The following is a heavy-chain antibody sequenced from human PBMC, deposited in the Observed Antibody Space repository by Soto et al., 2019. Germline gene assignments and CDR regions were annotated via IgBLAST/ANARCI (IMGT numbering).Heavy chain of an antibody. Sequence: SETLSLTCTVSGLSIDRGAYSWSWIRQPPGKGLEWVGSISPGGDTYYNPSLTSRVTISVDRPRNQFSLNLTSVTAADTAVYYCASLGGYRYYFDYWGQGTLVTVSS. J-gene: IGHJ4*02. CDR3: ASLGGYRYYFDY. V-gene: IGHV4-30-2*01. CDR1: GLSIDRGAYS. CDR2: ISPGGDT. D-gene: IGHD2-15*01.